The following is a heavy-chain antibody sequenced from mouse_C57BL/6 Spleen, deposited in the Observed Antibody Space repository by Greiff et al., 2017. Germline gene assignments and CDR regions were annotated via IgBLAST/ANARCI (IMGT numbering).Heavy chain of an antibody. CDR3: ARSIYYYGSSAMDY. Sequence: VQLQESGAELVKPGASVKISCKASGYAFSSYWMNWVKQRPGKGLEWIGQIYPGDGDTNYNGKFKGKATLTADKSSSTAYMQLSSLTSEDSAVYFCARSIYYYGSSAMDYWGQGTSVTVSS. CDR1: GYAFSSYW. CDR2: IYPGDGDT. D-gene: IGHD1-1*01. V-gene: IGHV1-80*01. J-gene: IGHJ4*01.